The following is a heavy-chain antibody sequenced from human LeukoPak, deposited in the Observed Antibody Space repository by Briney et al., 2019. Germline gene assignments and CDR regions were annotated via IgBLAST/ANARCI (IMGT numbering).Heavy chain of an antibody. Sequence: ASVKVSCKASAYTFTSYDINWVRQATGQGLEWMGWMNPNSGNTGYAQKFQGRVTMTRNTSISTAYMELSSLRSEDTAVYYCASSSGGSCYDCSDAFDIWGQGTMVTVSS. CDR2: MNPNSGNT. CDR1: AYTFTSYD. D-gene: IGHD2-15*01. J-gene: IGHJ3*02. V-gene: IGHV1-8*01. CDR3: ASSSGGSCYDCSDAFDI.